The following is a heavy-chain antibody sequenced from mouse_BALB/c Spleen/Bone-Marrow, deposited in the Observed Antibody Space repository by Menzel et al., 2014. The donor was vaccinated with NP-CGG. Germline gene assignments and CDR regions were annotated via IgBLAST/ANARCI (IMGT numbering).Heavy chain of an antibody. V-gene: IGHV5-4*02. J-gene: IGHJ3*01. CDR2: ISDGGSYT. CDR3: AREGGYRYLWFAY. Sequence: EVKVVESGGGLVKPGGSLKLSCAASGFTFSDYYMYWVRQTPEKRLEWVATISDGGSYTYYPDSVKGRFTISRDNAKNNLYLQMSSLKSEDTAMYYCAREGGYRYLWFAYWGQGTLVTVSA. CDR1: GFTFSDYY. D-gene: IGHD2-14*01.